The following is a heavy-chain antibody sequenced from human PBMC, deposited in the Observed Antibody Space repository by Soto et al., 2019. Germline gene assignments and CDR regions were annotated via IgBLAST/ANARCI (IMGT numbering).Heavy chain of an antibody. J-gene: IGHJ3*01. CDR3: SKESGSRNGIYDRFDV. Sequence: PGGSLRLSCAASGFTFSSYGMHWVRQAPGKGLEWVAVIWYDGSNKYYADSVKGRFTISRDNSKNTLYLQMNSMRAEDTAVYYCSKESGSRNGIYDRFDVWGQGTMVTVAS. CDR1: GFTFSSYG. D-gene: IGHD2-15*01. CDR2: IWYDGSNK. V-gene: IGHV3-33*06.